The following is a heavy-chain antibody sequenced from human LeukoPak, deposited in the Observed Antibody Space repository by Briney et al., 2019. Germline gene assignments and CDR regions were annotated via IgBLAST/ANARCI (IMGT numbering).Heavy chain of an antibody. D-gene: IGHD6-6*01. J-gene: IGHJ4*02. V-gene: IGHV3-33*01. CDR3: ARDIAARRFDY. Sequence: GGSLRLSCAASGFTFSSYGMHWVRQAPGKGLEWVAVIWYDGSDKYYGDSVKGRFTISRDNSKNMLFLQMDSLRAEDTAVYYCARDIAARRFDYWGQGTLVTVSS. CDR2: IWYDGSDK. CDR1: GFTFSSYG.